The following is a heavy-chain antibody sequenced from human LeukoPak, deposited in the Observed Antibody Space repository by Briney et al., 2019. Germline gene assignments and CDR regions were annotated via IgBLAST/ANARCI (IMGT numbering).Heavy chain of an antibody. V-gene: IGHV1-2*02. J-gene: IGHJ4*02. D-gene: IGHD3-10*01. CDR3: ARDPKLLWFGELPYFDY. CDR2: INPNSGGT. CDR1: GYTFTGYY. Sequence: ASVKVSCKASGYTFTGYYMHWVRQAPGQGLEWMGWINPNSGGTNYAQKFQGRVTMTRDTSISTAYMELSRLRSEDTAVYYCARDPKLLWFGELPYFDYWGQGTLVTVSS.